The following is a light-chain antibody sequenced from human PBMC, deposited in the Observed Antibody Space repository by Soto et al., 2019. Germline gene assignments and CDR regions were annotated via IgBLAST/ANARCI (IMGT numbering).Light chain of an antibody. CDR1: QSVSSD. CDR3: QQYYSTPLT. CDR2: DAS. Sequence: EIVVTQSPATLSVSPGARATLSCRASQSVSSDLAWYHQKHGQAPRLLIYDASHRATGIPARSSGSGSGTDLTITISNLEPEDVVVYDCQQYYSTPLTFGGGTKVDIK. J-gene: IGKJ4*01. V-gene: IGKV3-11*01.